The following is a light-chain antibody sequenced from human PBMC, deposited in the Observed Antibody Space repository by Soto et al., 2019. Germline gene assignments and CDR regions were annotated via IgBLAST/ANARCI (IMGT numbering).Light chain of an antibody. V-gene: IGKV3D-15*01. CDR2: DAS. J-gene: IGKJ3*01. CDR1: QRISTN. CDR3: QQSHNRPS. Sequence: IVMTQSPDTLSVSPGEGATLSCRASQRISTNLAWYQQRPGQAPRLLIYDASTRATGIPARFSGSGSGTEFTPTISSLQSEDSAVYYCQQSHNRPSFGPGTKVEIK.